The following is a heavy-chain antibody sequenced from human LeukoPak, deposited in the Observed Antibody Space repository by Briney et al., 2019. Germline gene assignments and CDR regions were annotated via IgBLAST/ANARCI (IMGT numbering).Heavy chain of an antibody. V-gene: IGHV3-23*01. CDR3: AKISEFWETCGGDCYADY. Sequence: GGSLRLACAASGFTFSSYAMSWVRQAPGKGLEWVSAISGSVGSTYYADSVQGRFTISRDNSKNTLYLQMNSLRAEDTAVYYCAKISEFWETCGGDCYADYWGQGTLVTVSS. CDR1: GFTFSSYA. D-gene: IGHD2-21*01. CDR2: ISGSVGST. J-gene: IGHJ4*02.